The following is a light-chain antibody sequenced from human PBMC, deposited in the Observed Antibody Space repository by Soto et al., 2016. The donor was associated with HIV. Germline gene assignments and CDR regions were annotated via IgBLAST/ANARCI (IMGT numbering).Light chain of an antibody. V-gene: IGKV1-NL1*01. CDR2: TAS. Sequence: DIQMTQSPSSLFASVGDRVTVTCRASQDISNSLAWYQQKPGKAPKILLYTASLLASGVPSRFSGSGSGTDYSLTISSLQPEDFATYYCHQYYSVPTFGPGTRVEIK. J-gene: IGKJ1*01. CDR1: QDISNS. CDR3: HQYYSVPT.